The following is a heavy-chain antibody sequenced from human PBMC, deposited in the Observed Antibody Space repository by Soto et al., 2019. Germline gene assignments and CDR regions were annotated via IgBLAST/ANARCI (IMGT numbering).Heavy chain of an antibody. CDR3: ARIDCTGNNCNPYYHYGMGV. J-gene: IGHJ6*02. CDR2: IWYDGSIK. D-gene: IGHD2-8*02. V-gene: IGHV3-33*01. Sequence: HPGGSLRLSCAASGFTFNTYGMHWIRQVPGKGLQWVAVIWYDGSIKYYADSVRGRFTVSRDNSRNTLYLQMNSLRDEDTAVYYCARIDCTGNNCNPYYHYGMGVWGQGTTVTVSS. CDR1: GFTFNTYG.